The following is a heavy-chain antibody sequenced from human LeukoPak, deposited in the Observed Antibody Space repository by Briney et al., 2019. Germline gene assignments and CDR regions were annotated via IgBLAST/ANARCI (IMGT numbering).Heavy chain of an antibody. CDR1: GFSFSDYY. V-gene: IGHV3-11*04. CDR3: ARGPPSGSRCDYLDY. Sequence: GGSLRLSCAASGFSFSDYYVSWIRQAPGKGLECVSYISSRGTTIYYADSVKGRFTISRDNAKNSLYLQMSSLRVEDTAVYYCARGPPSGSRCDYLDYWGQGTLVTVSS. CDR2: ISSRGTTI. J-gene: IGHJ4*02. D-gene: IGHD3-10*01.